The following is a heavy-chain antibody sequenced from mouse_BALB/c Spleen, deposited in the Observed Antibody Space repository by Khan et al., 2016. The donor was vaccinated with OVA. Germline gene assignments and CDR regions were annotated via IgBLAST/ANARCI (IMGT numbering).Heavy chain of an antibody. CDR1: GFSLTSYG. CDR2: IWAGGNT. J-gene: IGHJ4*01. Sequence: QVQLKQSGPGLVAPSQNLSITCTVPGFSLTSYGVHWVHQPPGKGLEWLGVIWAGGNTNYNSALMSRLSISKDNYKSQVFLKMNSLQTDETAIYYCAREPPIHYSGYRAMDYWGQGTSVTVSS. D-gene: IGHD1-2*01. V-gene: IGHV2-9*02. CDR3: AREPPIHYSGYRAMDY.